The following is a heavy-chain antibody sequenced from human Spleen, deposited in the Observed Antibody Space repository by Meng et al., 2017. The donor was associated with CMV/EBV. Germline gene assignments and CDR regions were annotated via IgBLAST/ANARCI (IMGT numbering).Heavy chain of an antibody. J-gene: IGHJ4*02. D-gene: IGHD4-11*01. CDR3: ARATRSYLAY. Sequence: KVSCKASGYPFTGHYMHWVRQAPGQGLEWMGWISLNSGGTRYAQKFQGRVAMTRDTSISTAYIELASLRSDDTAVYYCARATRSYLAYWGQGTLVTVSS. V-gene: IGHV1-2*02. CDR2: ISLNSGGT. CDR1: GYPFTGHY.